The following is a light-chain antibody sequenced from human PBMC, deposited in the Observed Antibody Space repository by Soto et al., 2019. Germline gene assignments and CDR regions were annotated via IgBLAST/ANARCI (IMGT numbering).Light chain of an antibody. CDR1: QSVSSN. V-gene: IGKV3-15*01. CDR3: QQYNTWWP. J-gene: IGKJ1*01. CDR2: GAS. Sequence: EIVMTQSPATLSVSPGERATLSCRASQSVSSNLAWYQHKPGQAPRLLIYGASTRATGIPARFSGSGSGTEFTLTISSLQSEDFALYYCQQYNTWWPFGQGTKV.